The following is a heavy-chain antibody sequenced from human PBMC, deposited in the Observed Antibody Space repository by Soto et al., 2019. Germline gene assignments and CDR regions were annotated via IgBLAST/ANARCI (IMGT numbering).Heavy chain of an antibody. Sequence: PWGSLLLSCASSVFTFSSYAMHWVRQAPGKGLEWVAVISYDGSNKYYADSVKGRFTISRDNSKNTLYLQMNSLRAEDTAVYYCARKPSLAENYYHYGMDVWGQGTTVTVSS. J-gene: IGHJ6*01. D-gene: IGHD2-21*01. V-gene: IGHV3-30-3*01. CDR3: ARKPSLAENYYHYGMDV. CDR1: VFTFSSYA. CDR2: ISYDGSNK.